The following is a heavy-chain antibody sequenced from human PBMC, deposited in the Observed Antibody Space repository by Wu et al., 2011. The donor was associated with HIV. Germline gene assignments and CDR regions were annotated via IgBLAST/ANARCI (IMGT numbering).Heavy chain of an antibody. CDR2: MNPNSGNT. Sequence: QVQLVQSGAEVKKPGSSVKVSCKASGGTLSSYAISWVRQATGQGLEWMGWMNPNSGNTHFAQKFQGRVTMTRNTSISTAYMELSSLRSEDTAVYYCARAGRKIYYYYYMDVWGKGTTVTVSS. CDR1: GGTLSSYA. V-gene: IGHV1-8*02. J-gene: IGHJ6*03. CDR3: ARAGRKIYYYYYMDV.